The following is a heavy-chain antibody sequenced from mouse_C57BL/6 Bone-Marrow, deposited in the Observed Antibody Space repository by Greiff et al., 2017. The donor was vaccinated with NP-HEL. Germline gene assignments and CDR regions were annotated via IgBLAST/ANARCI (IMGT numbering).Heavy chain of an antibody. V-gene: IGHV5-15*01. D-gene: IGHD2-5*01. CDR1: GFTFSDYG. Sequence: EVKLMESGGGLVQPGGSLKLSCAASGFTFSDYGMAWVRQAPRKGPEWVAFISNLAYSIYYADTVTGRFTIPRENAKNTLYLEMSSLRSEDTAMYYCARQGDYYSNPYAMDYWGQGTSVTVSS. CDR2: ISNLAYSI. J-gene: IGHJ4*01. CDR3: ARQGDYYSNPYAMDY.